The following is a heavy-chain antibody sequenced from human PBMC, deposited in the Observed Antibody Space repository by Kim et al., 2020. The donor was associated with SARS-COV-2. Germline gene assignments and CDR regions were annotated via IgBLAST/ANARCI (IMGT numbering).Heavy chain of an antibody. CDR3: ARLSTYNRGWYYFDY. J-gene: IGHJ4*02. D-gene: IGHD6-19*01. Sequence: NPHPKSPVTISVDTSKNQFSLKMTSVTASDTAVYYCARLSTYNRGWYYFDYWGQGTLVTVSS. V-gene: IGHV4-61*07.